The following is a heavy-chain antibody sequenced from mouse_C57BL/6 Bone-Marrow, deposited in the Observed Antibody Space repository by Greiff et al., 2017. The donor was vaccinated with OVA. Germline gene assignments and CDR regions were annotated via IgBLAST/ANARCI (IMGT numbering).Heavy chain of an antibody. CDR1: GYAFSSYW. J-gene: IGHJ3*01. CDR2: IYPGDGDT. CDR3: ARRGYYYDYDVFAY. Sequence: QVQLQQSGAELVKPGASVKISCKASGYAFSSYWMNWVKQRPGKGLEWIGQIYPGDGDTNYNGKFKGKATLTADKSSSTAYMQLSSLTSEDSAVYFCARRGYYYDYDVFAYWGQGTLVTVSA. D-gene: IGHD2-4*01. V-gene: IGHV1-80*01.